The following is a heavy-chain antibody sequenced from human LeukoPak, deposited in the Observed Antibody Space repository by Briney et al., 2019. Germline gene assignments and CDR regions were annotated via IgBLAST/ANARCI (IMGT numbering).Heavy chain of an antibody. J-gene: IGHJ3*02. D-gene: IGHD5-18*01. CDR3: ARVQGYSYGYDDAFDI. CDR1: GYSISSGYY. CDR2: IYHSGAT. Sequence: SETLSLTCTVSGYSISSGYYWGWIRQSPEKGLEWIGSIYHSGATYYNPSLKSRVTISVDTSKNQFSLKVTSVTAADTAVYYCARVQGYSYGYDDAFDIWGQGTMVTVSS. V-gene: IGHV4-38-2*02.